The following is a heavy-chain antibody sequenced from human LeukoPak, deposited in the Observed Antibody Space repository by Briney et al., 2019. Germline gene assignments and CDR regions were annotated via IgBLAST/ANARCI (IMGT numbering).Heavy chain of an antibody. CDR3: ARASAAAATRDAFDI. D-gene: IGHD6-13*01. CDR1: GGSFSGYY. J-gene: IGHJ3*02. CDR2: INHSGST. V-gene: IGHV4-34*01. Sequence: SETLSLTCAVYGGSFSGYYWSWIRQPPGKGLEWIGEINHSGSTNYDPSLKSRVTTSVDTSKNQFSLKLSSVTAADTAVYYCARASAAAATRDAFDIWGQGTMVTVSS.